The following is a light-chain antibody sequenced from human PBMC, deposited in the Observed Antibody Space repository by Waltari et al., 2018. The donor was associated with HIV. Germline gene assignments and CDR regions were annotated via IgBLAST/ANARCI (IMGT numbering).Light chain of an antibody. Sequence: QSALTQPPSASGSPGQSVTISCTGTSSDIGDYDYVSWYQHQPGEAPKLLIYEVLNRPSGVPHRFSGSKSGNTASRTVSGLQAEDEADYYCSSYGGNSNVIFGGGTKLTVL. CDR2: EVL. J-gene: IGLJ2*01. CDR1: SSDIGDYDY. V-gene: IGLV2-8*01. CDR3: SSYGGNSNVI.